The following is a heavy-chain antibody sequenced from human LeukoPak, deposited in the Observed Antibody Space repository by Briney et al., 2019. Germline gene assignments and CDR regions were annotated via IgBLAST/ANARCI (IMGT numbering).Heavy chain of an antibody. CDR2: IYHSGIT. D-gene: IGHD3-22*01. V-gene: IGHV4-38-2*02. Sequence: PSETLSLTCTVSGYSISSGYYWGWIRQPPGKGLEWIGSIYHSGITYYNPSLKSRVTISVDTSKNQFSLKLSSVTAADTAVYYCARDDYYDSSGPIDYWGQXTLVTVSS. CDR1: GYSISSGYY. J-gene: IGHJ4*02. CDR3: ARDDYYDSSGPIDY.